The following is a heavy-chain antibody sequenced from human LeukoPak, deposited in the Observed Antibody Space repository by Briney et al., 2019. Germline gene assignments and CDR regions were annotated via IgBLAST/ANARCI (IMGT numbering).Heavy chain of an antibody. D-gene: IGHD3-22*01. CDR2: IYSDGSKQ. V-gene: IGHV3-33*06. CDR3: AKDVRSGYFDY. Sequence: GGSLRLSCAASGFIFNNYGMHWVRQAPGKGLEWVAVIYSDGSKQDYADSVKGRFTISRDDSKNTVSLQMNSLRAEDTAVYCCAKDVRSGYFDYWGQGTLVTVSS. CDR1: GFIFNNYG. J-gene: IGHJ4*02.